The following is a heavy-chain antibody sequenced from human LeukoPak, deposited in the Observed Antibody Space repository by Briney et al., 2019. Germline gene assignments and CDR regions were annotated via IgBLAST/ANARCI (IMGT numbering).Heavy chain of an antibody. CDR3: ARGRYDFWSVYLDY. D-gene: IGHD3-3*01. CDR2: INWNGRST. CDR1: GFTFDDYG. Sequence: AGGSLRLSCAASGFTFDDYGMSWVRQAPGKGLEWVCGINWNGRSTGYADSVKVRFTISRDNAKNSLYLQMNSLRAEDTALYYCARGRYDFWSVYLDYWGQGALVTVSS. J-gene: IGHJ4*02. V-gene: IGHV3-20*04.